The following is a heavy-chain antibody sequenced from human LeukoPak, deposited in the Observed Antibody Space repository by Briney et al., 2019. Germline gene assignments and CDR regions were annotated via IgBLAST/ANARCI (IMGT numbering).Heavy chain of an antibody. V-gene: IGHV3-21*01. CDR3: ARVPARIAAAVINWFDP. D-gene: IGHD6-13*01. J-gene: IGHJ5*02. Sequence: GGSLRLSCAASGFTFSSYSMNWVRQAPGKGLEWVSSISSSSSYIYYADSVKGRFTISRDNAKNSLYLQMNSLRAEDTAVYYCARVPARIAAAVINWFDPWGQGTLVTVSS. CDR2: ISSSSSYI. CDR1: GFTFSSYS.